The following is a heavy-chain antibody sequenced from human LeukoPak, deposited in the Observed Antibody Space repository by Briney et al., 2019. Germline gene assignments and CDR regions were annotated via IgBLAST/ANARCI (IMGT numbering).Heavy chain of an antibody. J-gene: IGHJ4*02. CDR3: ARQPWNMGAYYFDL. CDR2: IYYSGST. CDR1: GGSISSYY. Sequence: SETLSLTCTVSGGSISSYYWSWIRQPPGKGLEWIGYIYYSGSTKYNPSLTSRVIISIDTSKNQFSLKLNSVTATDTAVYYCARQPWNMGAYYFDLWGQGTLVTVSS. D-gene: IGHD1-26*01. V-gene: IGHV4-59*08.